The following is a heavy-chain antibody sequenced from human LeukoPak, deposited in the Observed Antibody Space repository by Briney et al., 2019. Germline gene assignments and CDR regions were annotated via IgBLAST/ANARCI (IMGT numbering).Heavy chain of an antibody. D-gene: IGHD2-2*02. J-gene: IGHJ5*02. Sequence: GGSLRLSCAASGFTFSSYGMHWVRQAPGKGLEWVAFIRYDGSNKYYADSVKGRFTISRDNSKNTLYLQMNSLRAEDTAVYYCAKDSSYQLLYLNWFDPWGQGTLVTVSS. CDR3: AKDSSYQLLYLNWFDP. V-gene: IGHV3-30*02. CDR2: IRYDGSNK. CDR1: GFTFSSYG.